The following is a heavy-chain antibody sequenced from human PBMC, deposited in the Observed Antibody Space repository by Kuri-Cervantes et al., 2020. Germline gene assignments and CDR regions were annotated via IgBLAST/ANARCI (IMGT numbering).Heavy chain of an antibody. V-gene: IGHV4-30-4*01. CDR2: IYYSGST. J-gene: IGHJ4*02. CDR1: GGSISSGDYY. D-gene: IGHD3-3*01. CDR3: ARGPPASGYNYFDY. Sequence: SCTVSGGSISSGDYYWSWIRQPPGKGLEWIGYIYYSGSTYYNPSLKSRVTISVDTSKNQFSLKLSSVTAADTAVYYCARGPPASGYNYFDYWGQGTLVTVSS.